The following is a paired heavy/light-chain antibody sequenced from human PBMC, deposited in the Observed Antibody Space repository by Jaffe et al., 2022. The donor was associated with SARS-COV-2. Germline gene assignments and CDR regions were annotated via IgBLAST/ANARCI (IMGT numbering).Heavy chain of an antibody. V-gene: IGHV2-5*02. D-gene: IGHD6-13*01. CDR1: GFSLSTGGVS. J-gene: IGHJ4*02. Sequence: QSTLKESGPTLVKPTQTLTLTCTFSGFSLSTGGVSVGWIRQPPGKALEWLALIYWDDDKRYSPSLKSRLTITKDTSKDQVVLTMTNMDPVDTATYYCVRNWWQQLADYWGQGTLVTVSS. CDR2: IYWDDDK. CDR3: VRNWWQQLADY.
Light chain of an antibody. J-gene: IGKJ1*01. V-gene: IGKV2-30*01. CDR3: MQGTHWPGT. Sequence: DVVMTQSPLSLPVTLGQPASISCRSSQSLVYSDGDTYLNWFQQRPGQSPRRLIYKVSNRDSGVPDRFSGSGSGTDFTLTISRVEAEDVGVYYCMQGTHWPGTFGQGTKVELK. CDR2: KVS. CDR1: QSLVYSDGDTY.